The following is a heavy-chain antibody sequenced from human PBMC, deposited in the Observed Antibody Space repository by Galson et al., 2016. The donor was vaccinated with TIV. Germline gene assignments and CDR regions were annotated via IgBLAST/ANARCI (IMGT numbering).Heavy chain of an antibody. J-gene: IGHJ6*03. CDR1: GFTFDDYV. CDR2: ISWNSGST. V-gene: IGHV3-9*01. D-gene: IGHD1-1*01. CDR3: AKGQLRAARRFYYMDV. Sequence: SLRLSCAASGFTFDDYVMHWVRQVPGRGLEWVSVISWNSGSTVYADSVKGRFIISRGNAKNSLYLQMNSLRAEDTALYYCAKGQLRAARRFYYMDVWGKGTTVTVSS.